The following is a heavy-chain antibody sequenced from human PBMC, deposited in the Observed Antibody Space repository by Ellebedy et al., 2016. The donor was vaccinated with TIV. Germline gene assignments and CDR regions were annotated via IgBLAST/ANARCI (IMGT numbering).Heavy chain of an antibody. J-gene: IGHJ5*02. CDR2: INSQINAM. CDR3: ARDSGYDWLVDH. CDR1: GFTFSSYA. Sequence: GESLKISCAASGFTFSSYAMNWVRQAPGKGLEWVSYINSQINAMYYADSVRGLFTISRDNAKNSLYLQMSSLRAEDTAVYCCARDSGYDWLVDHWGQGTLVTVSS. V-gene: IGHV3-48*04. D-gene: IGHD5-12*01.